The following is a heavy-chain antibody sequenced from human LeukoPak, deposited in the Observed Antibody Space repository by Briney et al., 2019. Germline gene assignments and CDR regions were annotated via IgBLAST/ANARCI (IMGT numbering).Heavy chain of an antibody. CDR3: ARDHPDIAVIPAAMDV. CDR1: GGTFSSYA. D-gene: IGHD2-2*01. CDR2: IIPIFGTA. Sequence: SVKVSCKASGGTFSSYAISWVRQAPGQGLEWMGGIIPIFGTANYAQKFQGRVTITADESTSTAYMELSSLRSEDTAVYFCARDHPDIAVIPAAMDVWGTGTTVIVSS. V-gene: IGHV1-69*01. J-gene: IGHJ6*03.